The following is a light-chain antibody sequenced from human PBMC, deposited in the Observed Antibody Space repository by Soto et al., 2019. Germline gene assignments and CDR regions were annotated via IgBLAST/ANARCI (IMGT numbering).Light chain of an antibody. CDR2: DAS. Sequence: DIQMTHSPSSLSVSVGDRVSITCQASEDIGFSVKWYHQKPGRPPKLLIYDASNLDAGIPSRFSGSGSQTDFTLTINSLQPEDAGTYYCQQHHHLPWTFGQGTKVEIK. CDR3: QQHHHLPWT. J-gene: IGKJ1*01. V-gene: IGKV1-33*01. CDR1: EDIGFS.